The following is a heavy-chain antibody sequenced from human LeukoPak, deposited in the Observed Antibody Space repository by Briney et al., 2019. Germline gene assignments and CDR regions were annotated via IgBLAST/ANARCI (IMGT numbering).Heavy chain of an antibody. CDR1: GASISSYY. V-gene: IGHV4-4*07. CDR3: ARDGHCSSNSCRPDD. D-gene: IGHD2-2*01. Sequence: SETLSLTCTVSGASISSYYWSWIRQPAGKGLEWIGRIYTSGSTNYNPSLKSRVTMSVDTSKNQFSLKLSSVTAADTAVYYCARDGHCSSNSCRPDDWGQGTLVTVSS. J-gene: IGHJ4*02. CDR2: IYTSGST.